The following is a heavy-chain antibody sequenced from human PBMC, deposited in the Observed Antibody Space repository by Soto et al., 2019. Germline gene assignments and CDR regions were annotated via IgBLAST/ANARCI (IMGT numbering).Heavy chain of an antibody. J-gene: IGHJ6*02. D-gene: IGHD2-2*01. CDR3: ARDAVVVVPAATNRYYYYYYGMDV. Sequence: SVKVSCKASGGTFSSYAISWVRQAPGQGLEWMGGIIPIFGTANYAQKFQGRVTITADKSTSTAYMELSSLRSEDTAVYYCARDAVVVVPAATNRYYYYYYGMDVWGQGTTVTVS. CDR1: GGTFSSYA. CDR2: IIPIFGTA. V-gene: IGHV1-69*06.